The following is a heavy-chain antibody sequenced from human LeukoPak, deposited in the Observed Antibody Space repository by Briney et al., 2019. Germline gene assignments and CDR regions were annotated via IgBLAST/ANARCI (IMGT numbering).Heavy chain of an antibody. CDR1: GYTFTSYA. V-gene: IGHV1-3*01. CDR2: INACNGNT. J-gene: IGHJ4*02. Sequence: HRASVKVSCKASGYTFTSYAMHWVRQAPGQRLEWMGWINACNGNTKYSQNSQGRGTITRDTSASTAYMELSSLRSEDTAVYYCARDTYVWGSYRPLGYWGQGTLVTVSS. CDR3: ARDTYVWGSYRPLGY. D-gene: IGHD3-16*02.